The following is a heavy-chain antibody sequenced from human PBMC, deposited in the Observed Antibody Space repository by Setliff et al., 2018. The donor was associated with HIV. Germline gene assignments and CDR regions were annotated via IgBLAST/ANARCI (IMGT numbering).Heavy chain of an antibody. D-gene: IGHD3-10*01. J-gene: IGHJ4*02. CDR3: AKVAPKVSYYYGLGRQRGYFDY. CDR1: GFTFDDYA. CDR2: ISGSDGST. Sequence: GGSLRLSCAASGFTFDDYAMHWVRQAPGKGLEWVSGISGSDGSTYYADSVKGRFTISRDNSKNTLYLQMNSLRAEDTAVYYCAKVAPKVSYYYGLGRQRGYFDYWGQGTLVTVSS. V-gene: IGHV3-23*01.